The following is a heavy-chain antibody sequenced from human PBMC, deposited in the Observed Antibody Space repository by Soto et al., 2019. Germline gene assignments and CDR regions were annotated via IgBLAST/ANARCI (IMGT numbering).Heavy chain of an antibody. Sequence: PGESLKISCKASGYSFTSYWIGWVRQMPGKGLEWMGIIYPGDSEIRYSPSFQGQVTMSADRSTSTAYLQWNSLKASDSPMYYCVKSDDGGRYILDYWTRGIPVTVSS. CDR1: GYSFTSYW. D-gene: IGHD4-17*01. CDR2: IYPGDSEI. J-gene: IGHJ4*02. CDR3: VKSDDGGRYILDY. V-gene: IGHV5-51*01.